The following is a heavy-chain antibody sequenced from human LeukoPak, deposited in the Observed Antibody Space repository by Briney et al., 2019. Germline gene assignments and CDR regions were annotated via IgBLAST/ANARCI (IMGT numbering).Heavy chain of an antibody. CDR1: GFTFSSYP. D-gene: IGHD1-26*01. Sequence: GGSLRLSCAASGFTFSSYPMTWVRQAPGKGLEWVSVFSGNDGRAYYADSVKGRFTISRDNSKNSLYLQMNSLRAEDTALYYCARAPYSGSYYFEDGFDPWGQGTLVTVSS. V-gene: IGHV3-23*01. CDR2: FSGNDGRA. J-gene: IGHJ5*02. CDR3: ARAPYSGSYYFEDGFDP.